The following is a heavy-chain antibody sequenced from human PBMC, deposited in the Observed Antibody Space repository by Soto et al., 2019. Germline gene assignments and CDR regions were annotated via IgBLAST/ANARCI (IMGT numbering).Heavy chain of an antibody. CDR2: INAGNGNT. CDR3: ASRVDTAMAIDY. V-gene: IGHV1-3*01. CDR1: GYTFTSYA. D-gene: IGHD5-18*01. Sequence: QVQLVQSGAEVKKPGASVKVSCKASGYTFTSYAMHWVRQAPGQRLEWMGWINAGNGNTKYSQKFQGRVTITRDTSASTAYMELCSLISEHTAVYYCASRVDTAMAIDYWGQGTLVTVSS. J-gene: IGHJ4*02.